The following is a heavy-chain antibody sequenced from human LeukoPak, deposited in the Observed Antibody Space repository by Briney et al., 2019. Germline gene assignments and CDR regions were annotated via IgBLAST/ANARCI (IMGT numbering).Heavy chain of an antibody. D-gene: IGHD2-21*02. CDR3: ARDGLRRPPTPYCGGDCPLDY. Sequence: PGGSLRLSCAASGFTFSSYEMNWVRQAPGKGLEWVSYISSSGSTIYYADSVKGRSTISRDNAKNSLYLQMNSLRVEDTAMYYCARDGLRRPPTPYCGGDCPLDYWGQGTLVSVSS. V-gene: IGHV3-48*03. J-gene: IGHJ4*02. CDR1: GFTFSSYE. CDR2: ISSSGSTI.